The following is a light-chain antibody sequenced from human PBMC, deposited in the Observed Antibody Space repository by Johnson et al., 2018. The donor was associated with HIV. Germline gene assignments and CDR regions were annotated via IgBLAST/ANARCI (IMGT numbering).Light chain of an antibody. V-gene: IGLV1-51*01. CDR2: DND. CDR3: GTWATSLSAGGV. J-gene: IGLJ1*01. Sequence: QSVLTQPPSVSAAPGQKVTISCSGSNSNIGKSSVSWYQQFPVTAPKLLIYDNDKRPSGIPDRFSGSRSGTSATLGITGLQTGDEADYYSGTWATSLSAGGVFVTGTRVTVL. CDR1: NSNIGKSS.